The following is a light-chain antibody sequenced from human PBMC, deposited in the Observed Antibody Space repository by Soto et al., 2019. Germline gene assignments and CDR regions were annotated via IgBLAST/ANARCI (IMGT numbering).Light chain of an antibody. CDR3: HQYRSPGS. CDR1: QSVSNNY. V-gene: IGKV3-20*01. CDR2: GAS. J-gene: IGKJ1*01. Sequence: EIVLTKSPGTLSLSPGERATLSCRASQSVSNNYLAWYQQKPGQAPRLLIYGASNRATGIPDRFSGSGSGTDFTLTISSLKPEEYAEYLSHQYRSPGSFSQGTKVDIK.